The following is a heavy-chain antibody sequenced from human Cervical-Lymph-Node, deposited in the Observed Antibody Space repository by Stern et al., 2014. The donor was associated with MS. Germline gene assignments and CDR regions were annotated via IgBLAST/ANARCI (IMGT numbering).Heavy chain of an antibody. CDR1: GGSISSYY. V-gene: IGHV4-59*01. CDR2: IDYSGSN. J-gene: IGHJ4*02. D-gene: IGHD1-26*01. CDR3: ARDRGGAADY. Sequence: QVQLVQSGPGLVKPSETLSLTCTVSGGSISSYYWSWIRQPPGKGLEWIGYIDYSGSNNYNPSLKSRVTISVDTSKNQFSLKLSSVTAADTAVYYCARDRGGAADYWGQGTLVTVSS.